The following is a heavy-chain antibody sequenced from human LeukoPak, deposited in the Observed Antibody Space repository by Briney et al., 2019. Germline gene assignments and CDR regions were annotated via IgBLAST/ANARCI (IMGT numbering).Heavy chain of an antibody. D-gene: IGHD4-23*01. V-gene: IGHV3-21*01. CDR1: GFTFSTYE. CDR3: ARHRTTVVTDYFDY. Sequence: PGGSLRLSCAASGFTFSTYEMNWVRQAPGKGLEWVSSITSSSSYIYYADSVKGRFSISRDNAKNSLYLEMNSLRADDTAVYYCARHRTTVVTDYFDYWGQGTLVTVSS. J-gene: IGHJ4*02. CDR2: ITSSSSYI.